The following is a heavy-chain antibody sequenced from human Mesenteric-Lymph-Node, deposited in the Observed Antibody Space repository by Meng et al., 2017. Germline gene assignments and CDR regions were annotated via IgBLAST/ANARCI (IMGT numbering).Heavy chain of an antibody. D-gene: IGHD3-22*01. CDR3: ARVADDGTGYDYYFDY. J-gene: IGHJ4*02. CDR2: LYYGGIT. Sequence: SETLSLTCTFSGGSISGSSYYWGWIRQPPGKGLEWIGSLYYGGITYYNPALKSRVTISIDTSKKQFALRLNSVTAADTAVYYCARVADDGTGYDYYFDYWGQGTLVTVSS. V-gene: IGHV4-39*02. CDR1: GGSISGSSYY.